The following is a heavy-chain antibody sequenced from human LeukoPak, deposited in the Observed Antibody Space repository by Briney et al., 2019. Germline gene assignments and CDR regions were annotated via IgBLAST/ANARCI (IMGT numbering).Heavy chain of an antibody. CDR1: GFTFSDYI. V-gene: IGHV3-21*01. CDR2: ISRNSTYI. J-gene: IGHJ4*02. CDR3: ARDEGYYFDS. Sequence: PGGSLRVSCAASGFTFSDYIMNWVRQAPGKGLEWVASISRNSTYIHYADSVKGRFTISRDNARNSLFLQMNSLRAEDTAIYYCARDEGYYFDSWGQGTQVTVSS.